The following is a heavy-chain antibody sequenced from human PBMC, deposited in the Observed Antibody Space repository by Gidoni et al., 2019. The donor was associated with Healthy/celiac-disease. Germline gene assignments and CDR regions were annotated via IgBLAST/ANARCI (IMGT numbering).Heavy chain of an antibody. Sequence: QVQLVESGGGVVQPGRSLRLSCAASGFTFSSYAMHWVRQAPGKGLEWVAVISYDGSNKYYADSVKGRFTISRDNSKNTLYLQMNSLRAEDTAVYYCARRVAAADIDYWGQGTLVTVSS. V-gene: IGHV3-30-3*01. CDR2: ISYDGSNK. J-gene: IGHJ4*02. D-gene: IGHD6-13*01. CDR3: ARRVAAADIDY. CDR1: GFTFSSYA.